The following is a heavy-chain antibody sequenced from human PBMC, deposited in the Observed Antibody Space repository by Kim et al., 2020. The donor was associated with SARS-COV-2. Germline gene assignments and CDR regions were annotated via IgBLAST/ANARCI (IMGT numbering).Heavy chain of an antibody. J-gene: IGHJ6*02. CDR2: INPNSGGT. V-gene: IGHV1-2*06. D-gene: IGHD3-3*01. Sequence: ASVKVSCKASGYTFTGYYMHWVRQAPGQGLEWMGRINPNSGGTNYAQKFQGRVTMTRDTSISTAYMELSRLRSDDTAVYYCARTIFVGRTEWYYGMDVWGQGTTVTVSS. CDR3: ARTIFVGRTEWYYGMDV. CDR1: GYTFTGYY.